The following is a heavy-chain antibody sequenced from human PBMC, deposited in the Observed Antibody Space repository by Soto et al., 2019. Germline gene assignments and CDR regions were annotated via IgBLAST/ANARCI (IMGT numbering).Heavy chain of an antibody. J-gene: IGHJ4*02. Sequence: EVQLVQSGGGLVQPGGSLRLSCVGSGFTFTDFYMNWVRQAPGKGLEWVANIRPDGSETNYVESVKGRFTNPRDNAKNSLFLQMNSLSADDTAVYYCAGRGGQDYNYWGQGILVTVSS. CDR3: AGRGGQDYNY. CDR1: GFTFTDFY. V-gene: IGHV3-7*03. CDR2: IRPDGSET. D-gene: IGHD4-4*01.